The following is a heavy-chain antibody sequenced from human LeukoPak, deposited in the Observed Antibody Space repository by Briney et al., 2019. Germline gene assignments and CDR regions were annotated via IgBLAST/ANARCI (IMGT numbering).Heavy chain of an antibody. D-gene: IGHD5-18*01. J-gene: IGHJ5*02. V-gene: IGHV3-15*01. Sequence: SGGSLRLSCAASGFTFSNAWMSWVRQAPGKGLEWVGRIKSKTDGGTTDYAAPVKGRFTISRDDSKNTLYLQMNSLKTEDTAVYYCTTDLPRGTWIQLWFGGRKITWGQGTLVTVSS. CDR1: GFTFSNAW. CDR3: TTDLPRGTWIQLWFGGRKIT. CDR2: IKSKTDGGTT.